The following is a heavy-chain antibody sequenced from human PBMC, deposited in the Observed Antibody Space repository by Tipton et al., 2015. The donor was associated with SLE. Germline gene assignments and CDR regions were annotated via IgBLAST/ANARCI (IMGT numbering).Heavy chain of an antibody. CDR3: ARGILEPGDY. D-gene: IGHD1-1*01. CDR2: VYNSGST. V-gene: IGHV4-59*08. Sequence: GLVKPSETLSLTCTVSGGSISKYYWSWIRQPPGKGLEWIGYVYNSGSTNYNPSLKSRVTISVDTSKNQFSLNLSSVTAADTAVYYCARGILEPGDYWGQGTLVTVSS. J-gene: IGHJ4*02. CDR1: GGSISKYY.